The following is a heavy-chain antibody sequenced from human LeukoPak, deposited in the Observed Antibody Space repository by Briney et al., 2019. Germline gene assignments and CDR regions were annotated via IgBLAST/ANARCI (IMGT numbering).Heavy chain of an antibody. CDR2: IWYDGSNK. J-gene: IGHJ6*02. D-gene: IGHD3-22*01. CDR1: GFTFSSYG. Sequence: PGRSLRLSCAAYGFTFSSYGMHWVRQAPGKGLEWVAVIWYDGSNKYYADSVKGRFTISRDNSKNTLYLQMNSLRAEDTAVYYCARDLRSKVVVALGGYGMDVWGQGTTVTVSS. V-gene: IGHV3-33*01. CDR3: ARDLRSKVVVALGGYGMDV.